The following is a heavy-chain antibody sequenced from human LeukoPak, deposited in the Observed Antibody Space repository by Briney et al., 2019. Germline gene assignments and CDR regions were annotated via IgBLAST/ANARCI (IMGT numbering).Heavy chain of an antibody. D-gene: IGHD3-10*02. CDR2: FDPENGET. CDR3: ATGVQRSTYWYFDL. CDR1: GYTLTELS. J-gene: IGHJ2*01. V-gene: IGHV1-24*01. Sequence: ASVKVSCKASGYTLTELSMHWVRQAPGKGLEWMGGFDPENGETIYAQKFQGRVTMTEDTSTDTAYMELSSLRSEDTAVYYCATGVQRSTYWYFDLWGRGTLVTVSS.